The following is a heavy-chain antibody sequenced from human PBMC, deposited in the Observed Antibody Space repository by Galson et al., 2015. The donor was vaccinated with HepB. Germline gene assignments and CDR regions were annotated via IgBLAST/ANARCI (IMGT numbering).Heavy chain of an antibody. CDR3: ARGPGYYDSSGNYVYYFEY. CDR1: GYTLTSYD. Sequence: SVKVSCKASGYTLTSYDFNWVRQVTGQGLEWMGWINPNSGNAGYAQKFQGRVTMTRDTSTSTAYMELRSLRSEDTAIYYCARGPGYYDSSGNYVYYFEYWGQGTPLTVSS. CDR2: INPNSGNA. J-gene: IGHJ4*02. V-gene: IGHV1-8*01. D-gene: IGHD3-22*01.